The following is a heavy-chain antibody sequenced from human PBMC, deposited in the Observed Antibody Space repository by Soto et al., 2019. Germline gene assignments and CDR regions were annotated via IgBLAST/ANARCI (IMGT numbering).Heavy chain of an antibody. J-gene: IGHJ6*02. CDR3: ARDCSSTSCYTEYYYYGMDV. CDR2: ISAYNGNT. CDR1: GYTFTSYG. V-gene: IGHV1-18*01. D-gene: IGHD2-2*02. Sequence: QVQLVQSGAEVKKPGASVKVSCKASGYTFTSYGISWVRQAPGQGLEWMGWISAYNGNTNYAQKLQGRVTMTTDTSTSTADMELRSLRSDDTAVYYCARDCSSTSCYTEYYYYGMDVWGQGTTVTVSS.